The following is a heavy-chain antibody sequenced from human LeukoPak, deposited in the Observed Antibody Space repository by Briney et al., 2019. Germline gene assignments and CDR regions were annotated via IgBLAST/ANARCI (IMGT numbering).Heavy chain of an antibody. J-gene: IGHJ4*02. Sequence: PSETQSLTCTVSGGSISSSSEYWGSIRQPPGKGMEWMGSIYYSGSTYYNPSLKSRVTISVDTSKNQFSLKLSSVTAADTAVYYCARRIVVTRGFDYWGQGTLVTVSS. D-gene: IGHD4-23*01. CDR1: GGSISSSSEY. V-gene: IGHV4-39*01. CDR3: ARRIVVTRGFDY. CDR2: IYYSGST.